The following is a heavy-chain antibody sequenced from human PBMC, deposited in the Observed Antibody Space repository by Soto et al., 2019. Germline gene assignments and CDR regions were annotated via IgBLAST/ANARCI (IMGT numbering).Heavy chain of an antibody. D-gene: IGHD2-15*01. Sequence: ASVKVSCKASGGTFGSYAISWVRQAPGQGLEWMGGIIPIFGTANYAQKFQGRVTITADKSTSTAYMELSSLRSEDTAVYYYARDKGYCSGASCTDFDYWGQGTLVTVSS. CDR3: ARDKGYCSGASCTDFDY. CDR1: GGTFGSYA. CDR2: IIPIFGTA. J-gene: IGHJ4*02. V-gene: IGHV1-69*06.